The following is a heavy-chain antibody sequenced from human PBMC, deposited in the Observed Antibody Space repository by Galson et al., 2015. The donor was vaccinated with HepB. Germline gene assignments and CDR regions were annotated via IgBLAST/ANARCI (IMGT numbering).Heavy chain of an antibody. CDR2: IKQDGSEK. Sequence: SLRLSCAASGFTFSSYWMSWVRQAPGKGLEWVANIKQDGSEKYYVDSVKGRFTISRDNAKNSLYLQMNSLRAEDTAVYYCARDSSGWYDAGAFDIWGQGTMVTVSS. J-gene: IGHJ3*02. V-gene: IGHV3-7*01. CDR3: ARDSSGWYDAGAFDI. CDR1: GFTFSSYW. D-gene: IGHD6-19*01.